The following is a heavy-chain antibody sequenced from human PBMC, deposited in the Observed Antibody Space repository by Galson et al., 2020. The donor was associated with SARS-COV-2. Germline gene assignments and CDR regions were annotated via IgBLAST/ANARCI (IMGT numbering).Heavy chain of an antibody. Sequence: QLGESLKISCAASGFTFSSYGMHWVRQAPGKGLEWVAVIWYDGSNKYYADSVKGRFTISRDNSKNTLYLQMNSLRAEDTAVYYCARDIRFGELLYDYWGQGTLVTVSS. CDR2: IWYDGSNK. CDR3: ARDIRFGELLYDY. V-gene: IGHV3-33*01. D-gene: IGHD3-10*01. J-gene: IGHJ4*02. CDR1: GFTFSSYG.